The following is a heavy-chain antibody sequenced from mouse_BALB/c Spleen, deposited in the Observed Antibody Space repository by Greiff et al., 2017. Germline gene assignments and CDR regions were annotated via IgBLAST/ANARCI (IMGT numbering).Heavy chain of an antibody. Sequence: EVQLVESGAELVKPGASVKLSCTASGFNIKDTYMHWVKQRPEQGLEWIGRIDPANGNTKYDPKFQGKATITADTSSNTAYLQLSSLTSEDTAVYYCAVYGTGAMDYWGQGTSVTVSS. J-gene: IGHJ4*01. CDR2: IDPANGNT. V-gene: IGHV14-3*02. CDR3: AVYGTGAMDY. D-gene: IGHD2-1*01. CDR1: GFNIKDTY.